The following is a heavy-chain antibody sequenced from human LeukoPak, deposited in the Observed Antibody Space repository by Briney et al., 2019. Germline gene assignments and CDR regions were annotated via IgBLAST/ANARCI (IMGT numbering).Heavy chain of an antibody. CDR3: ARVWDYGMDV. Sequence: GASVKVSCKASGGTFSSYAISWVRQAPGQGLEWMGRIIPILGIANYAQKFQGRVTITADKSTSTAYMELSSLRSEDAAVYYCARVWDYGMDVWGQGTTVTVSS. CDR1: GGTFSSYA. J-gene: IGHJ6*02. D-gene: IGHD7-27*01. CDR2: IIPILGIA. V-gene: IGHV1-69*04.